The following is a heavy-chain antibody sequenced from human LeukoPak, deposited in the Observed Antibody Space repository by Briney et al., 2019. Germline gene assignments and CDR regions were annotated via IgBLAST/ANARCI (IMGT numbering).Heavy chain of an antibody. D-gene: IGHD3-10*01. CDR2: MNPNSGNT. CDR3: ARVRMVRGMRGAYYFDY. J-gene: IGHJ4*02. V-gene: IGHV1-8*01. Sequence: ASVKVSCKASGYTFTSYDINWVRQATGQGLEWMGWMNPNSGNTGYAQKFQGRVTMTRNPSISTAYMELSSLRSEDTAVYYCARVRMVRGMRGAYYFDYWGQGTLVTVSS. CDR1: GYTFTSYD.